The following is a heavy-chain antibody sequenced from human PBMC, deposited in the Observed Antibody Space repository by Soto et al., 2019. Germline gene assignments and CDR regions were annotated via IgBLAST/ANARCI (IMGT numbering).Heavy chain of an antibody. CDR1: GFTFSSYA. CDR3: ARATGTTDAFHV. V-gene: IGHV3-23*01. Sequence: PGGSLRLSCAASGFTFSSYAMSWVRQAPGKGLEWVSAISGSGGSTYYADSVKGRFTISRENAKNSLYLQMNSLRAGDTAVYYCARATGTTDAFHVWGQGTMVTVSS. CDR2: ISGSGGST. J-gene: IGHJ3*01. D-gene: IGHD3-9*01.